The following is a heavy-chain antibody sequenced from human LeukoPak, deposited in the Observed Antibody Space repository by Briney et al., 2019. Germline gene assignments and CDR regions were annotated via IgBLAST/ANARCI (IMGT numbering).Heavy chain of an antibody. V-gene: IGHV3-66*02. Sequence: GGSLRLSCAASGLTVSSNYMSWVRQAPGKGLEWVSVIYSGGSTYYADSVKGRFTISRDNSKNTLYLQMNSLRAEDTAVYYCARVIMVRGVISHFDYWGQGTLVTVSS. J-gene: IGHJ4*02. CDR2: IYSGGST. CDR1: GLTVSSNY. CDR3: ARVIMVRGVISHFDY. D-gene: IGHD3-10*01.